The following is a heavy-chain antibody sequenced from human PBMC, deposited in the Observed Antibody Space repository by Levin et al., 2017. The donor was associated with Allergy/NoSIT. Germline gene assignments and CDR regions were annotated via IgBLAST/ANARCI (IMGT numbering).Heavy chain of an antibody. Sequence: TGGSLRLSCAASGFTFSTYAMHWVRQAPGKGLQWLAIISFDGSDKYADSVKGRFTISRDNSKTTLYLQMNSLRAEDTAVYYCARDVSGELPPYYFHNWGQGTLVTVSS. CDR1: GFTFSTYA. D-gene: IGHD1-1*01. J-gene: IGHJ4*02. CDR3: ARDVSGELPPYYFHN. CDR2: ISFDGSDK. V-gene: IGHV3-30-3*01.